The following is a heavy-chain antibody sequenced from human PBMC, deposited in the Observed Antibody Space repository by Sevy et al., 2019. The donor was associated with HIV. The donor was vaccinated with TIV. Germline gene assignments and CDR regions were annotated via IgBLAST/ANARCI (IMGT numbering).Heavy chain of an antibody. CDR3: ARTGRVYSSSSGVFDY. CDR2: IYYSGST. Sequence: SETLSLTCTVSGGSISSYYWSWIRQPPGKGLEWIGYIYYSGSTNYNPSLKSRVTISVDTSKNQFSLKLGSVTAADTAVYYCARTGRVYSSSSGVFDYWGQGTLVTVSS. V-gene: IGHV4-59*01. CDR1: GGSISSYY. J-gene: IGHJ4*02. D-gene: IGHD6-6*01.